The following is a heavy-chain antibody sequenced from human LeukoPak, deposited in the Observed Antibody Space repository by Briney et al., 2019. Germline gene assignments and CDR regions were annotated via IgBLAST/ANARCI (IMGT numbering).Heavy chain of an antibody. J-gene: IGHJ4*02. CDR1: GGSFSGYY. V-gene: IGHV4-34*01. CDR2: INHSGST. CDR3: ATRSPEAGFDY. Sequence: SETLSLTCAVYGGSFSGYYWSWIRQPPGKGLEWIGEINHSGSTNYNPSLKSRVTISVDTSKNQFSLKLSPVTAADTAVYYCATRSPEAGFDYWGQGTLVTVSS. D-gene: IGHD6-19*01.